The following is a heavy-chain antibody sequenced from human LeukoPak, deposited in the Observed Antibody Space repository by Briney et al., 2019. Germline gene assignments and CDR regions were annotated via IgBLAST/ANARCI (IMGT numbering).Heavy chain of an antibody. Sequence: GGSLRLSCAASGFTFGSYAMSWVRQAPGKGLEWVSSISGSGVSTYYADSVKGRFTISRDNSKNTLYLQMNSLRAEDTAVYYCAKDRNFCGVVAYGNWGQGTLVTVSS. V-gene: IGHV3-23*01. CDR3: AKDRNFCGVVAYGN. J-gene: IGHJ4*02. CDR2: ISGSGVST. D-gene: IGHD3-3*01. CDR1: GFTFGSYA.